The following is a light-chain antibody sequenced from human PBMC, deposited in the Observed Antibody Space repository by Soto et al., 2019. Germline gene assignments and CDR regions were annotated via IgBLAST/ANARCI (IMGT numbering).Light chain of an antibody. V-gene: IGKV3-20*01. J-gene: IGKJ5*01. CDR3: QQYGSSPPTIT. CDR1: QSFSANY. CDR2: GAS. Sequence: ENFLRAAAGPVGLASRERGTPSFLDSQSFSANYLAWYQQKPGQAPRLLIYGASSRATGIPDRFSARGSGTDFTLTISRLEPEDFAVYYCQQYGSSPPTITFGQGTRLEIK.